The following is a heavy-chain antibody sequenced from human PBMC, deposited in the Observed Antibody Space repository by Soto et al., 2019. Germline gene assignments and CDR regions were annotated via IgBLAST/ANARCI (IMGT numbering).Heavy chain of an antibody. CDR3: ARGITMVRGGLNYYYGMDV. V-gene: IGHV3-21*01. Sequence: PGGSLRLSCAASGFTFSSYSMNWVRQAPGKGLEWVSSISSSSSYIYYADSVKGRFTISRDNAKNSLYLQMNSLRAEDTAVYYCARGITMVRGGLNYYYGMDVWGQGTTVTVS. CDR2: ISSSSSYI. CDR1: GFTFSSYS. D-gene: IGHD3-10*01. J-gene: IGHJ6*02.